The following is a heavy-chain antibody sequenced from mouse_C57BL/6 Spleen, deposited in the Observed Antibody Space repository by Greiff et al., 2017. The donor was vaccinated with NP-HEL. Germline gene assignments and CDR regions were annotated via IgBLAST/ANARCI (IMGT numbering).Heavy chain of an antibody. J-gene: IGHJ4*01. CDR2: IHPNSGST. D-gene: IGHD1-1*01. V-gene: IGHV1-64*01. CDR3: ARGGITTVVARGDY. CDR1: GYTFTSYW. Sequence: QVQLQQPGAELVKPGASVKLSCKASGYTFTSYWMHWVKQRPGQGLEWIGTIHPNSGSTNYNEKFKSKATLTVDKSSSTAYMQLSSLTSEDSAVYYCARGGITTVVARGDYWGQGTSVTVSS.